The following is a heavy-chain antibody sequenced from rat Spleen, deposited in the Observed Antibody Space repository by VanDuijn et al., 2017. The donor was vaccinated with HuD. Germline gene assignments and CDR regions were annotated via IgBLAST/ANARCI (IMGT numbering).Heavy chain of an antibody. CDR2: IWGNGNT. V-gene: IGHV2-13*01. J-gene: IGHJ3*01. CDR1: GFSVTSYG. CDR3: ARWSH. Sequence: QVQVKESGPGLVQPSQTLSLTCTVSGFSVTSYGVSWVRQPPEKGLEWMGLIWGNGNTNYNSALKSRLSISRDTSKSQVFLKMNSLQTEDTAMYFCARWSHWGQGTLVTVSS.